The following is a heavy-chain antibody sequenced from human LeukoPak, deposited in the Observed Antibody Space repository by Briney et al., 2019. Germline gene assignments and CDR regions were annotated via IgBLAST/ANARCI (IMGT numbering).Heavy chain of an antibody. V-gene: IGHV4-59*01. CDR2: IYYSGST. CDR1: GGSISSYY. J-gene: IGHJ4*02. D-gene: IGHD3-3*01. CDR3: ARAWGGSGYPYDY. Sequence: SETLSLTCSVSGGSISSYYWSWIRQPPGKGLEWIGYIYYSGSTNYNPSLKSRVTISVDTSKNQFSLKLSSVTAADTAVYYCARAWGGSGYPYDYWGQGTLVTVSS.